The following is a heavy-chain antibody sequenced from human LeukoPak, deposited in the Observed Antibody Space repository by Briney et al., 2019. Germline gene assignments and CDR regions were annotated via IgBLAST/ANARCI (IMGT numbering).Heavy chain of an antibody. CDR1: GFTFSSYS. CDR3: ARVPFVVVPAAHYFDY. CDR2: ISSSSSYI. J-gene: IGHJ4*02. Sequence: GGSLRLSCGASGFTFSSYSMNWVRQAPGKGREWVSSISSSSSYIYYADSVKGRFTISRDNAKNSLYLQMNSLRAEDTAVYYCARVPFVVVPAAHYFDYWGQGTLVTVSS. V-gene: IGHV3-21*01. D-gene: IGHD2-2*01.